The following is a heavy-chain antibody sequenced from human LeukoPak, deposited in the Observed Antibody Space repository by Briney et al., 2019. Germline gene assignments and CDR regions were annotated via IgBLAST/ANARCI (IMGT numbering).Heavy chain of an antibody. CDR1: QFTFSNFG. CDR2: IRYDGSNE. V-gene: IGHV3-30*02. Sequence: GGSLRLSCTASQFTFSNFGMHWVSQAPGKGLEWVALIRYDGSNEDYADSVKGRFTISRDTSKNTLYLQVDCVLTADPSLTYCAKDDRSFEYLGKAADYWGPGTMVTVSS. D-gene: IGHD3-9*01. CDR3: AKDDRSFEYLGKAADY. J-gene: IGHJ4*02.